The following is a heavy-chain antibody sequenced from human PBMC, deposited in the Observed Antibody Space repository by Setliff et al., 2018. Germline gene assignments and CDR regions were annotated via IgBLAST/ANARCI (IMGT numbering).Heavy chain of an antibody. V-gene: IGHV4-39*07. CDR2: IYYSGST. D-gene: IGHD6-6*01. CDR3: ARGRNVAARLLDT. Sequence: SETLSLTCTVSGGSISSSSYYWGWIRQPPGKGPEWIGSIYYSGSTYYNPSLKSRVTISIDTSKDQFSLRMSSVSAADAAIYYCARGRNVAARLLDTWGQGSRVTVSS. J-gene: IGHJ5*02. CDR1: GGSISSSSYY.